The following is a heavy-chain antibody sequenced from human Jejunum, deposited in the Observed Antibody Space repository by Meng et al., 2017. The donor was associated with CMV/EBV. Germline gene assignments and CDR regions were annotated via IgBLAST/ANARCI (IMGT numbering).Heavy chain of an antibody. CDR2: IKEDGSEK. Sequence: GFTVSSNYMSWVRQAPEKGLEWVANIKEDGSEKNYVDSVKGRFTISRDNSNNLVHLQMSDLRAEDTSVYYCARWGGEGSTSGLDSWGQGTLVTVSS. D-gene: IGHD2/OR15-2a*01. CDR3: ARWGGEGSTSGLDS. CDR1: GFTVSSNY. V-gene: IGHV3-7*01. J-gene: IGHJ4*02.